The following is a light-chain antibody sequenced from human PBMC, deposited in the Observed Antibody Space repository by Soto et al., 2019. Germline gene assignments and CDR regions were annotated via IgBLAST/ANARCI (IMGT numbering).Light chain of an antibody. CDR2: DVS. J-gene: IGLJ1*01. CDR1: SSDVGGYNY. Sequence: QSALTQPASVSGSPGQSITISCTGTSSDVGGYNYVSWYQQHPGKAPKLMIYDVSTRPSGVSNRFSGSKSGNTASLTISGLQAEDEADYYCSSYTSSILYVFGTGTKLTVL. CDR3: SSYTSSILYV. V-gene: IGLV2-14*01.